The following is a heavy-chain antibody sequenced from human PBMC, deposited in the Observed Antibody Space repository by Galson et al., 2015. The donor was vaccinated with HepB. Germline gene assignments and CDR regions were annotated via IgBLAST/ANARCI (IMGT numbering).Heavy chain of an antibody. D-gene: IGHD5-18*01. V-gene: IGHV3-23*01. J-gene: IGHJ6*02. CDR3: AKGDTAMVRGILYGMDV. CDR1: GFTFSSYA. Sequence: SLRLSCAASGFTFSSYAMSWVRQAPGKGLEWVSAISGSGGSTYYADSVKGRFTISRDNSKNTLYLQMNSLRAEDTAVYYCAKGDTAMVRGILYGMDVWGQGTTVTVSS. CDR2: ISGSGGST.